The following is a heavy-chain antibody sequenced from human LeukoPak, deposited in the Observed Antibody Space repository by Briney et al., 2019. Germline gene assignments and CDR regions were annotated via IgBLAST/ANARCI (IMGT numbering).Heavy chain of an antibody. D-gene: IGHD3-22*01. V-gene: IGHV4-39*07. Sequence: PSETLSLTCTVSGGSISSSSYYWGWIRQPPGKGLEWIGSIYYSGGTYYNPSLKSRVTISVDTSKNQFSLKLSSVAAADTAVYYCAKEVIITSLFDYWGQGTLVSVSS. CDR3: AKEVIITSLFDY. CDR1: GGSISSSSYY. CDR2: IYYSGGT. J-gene: IGHJ4*02.